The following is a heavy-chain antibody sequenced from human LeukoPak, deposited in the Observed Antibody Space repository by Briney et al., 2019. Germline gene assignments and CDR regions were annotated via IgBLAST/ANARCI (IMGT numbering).Heavy chain of an antibody. Sequence: ASVKVSCTASGYTFTGYYMHCVRQAPGQGLESMGWINPNSGGTNYSQKLQGRVTITRDTSSSTAYMEMSRLSSDDTDVYYCASEYQLPNYYGMDVWGQGTTVTVSS. J-gene: IGHJ6*02. CDR1: GYTFTGYY. V-gene: IGHV1-2*02. CDR3: ASEYQLPNYYGMDV. D-gene: IGHD2-2*01. CDR2: INPNSGGT.